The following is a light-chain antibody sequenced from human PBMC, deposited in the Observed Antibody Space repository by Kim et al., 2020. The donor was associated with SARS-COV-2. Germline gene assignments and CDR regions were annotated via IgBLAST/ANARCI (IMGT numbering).Light chain of an antibody. CDR3: QKFTSSPLT. CDR2: DTT. J-gene: IGKJ4*01. CDR1: QDIGRC. V-gene: IGKV1-9*01. Sequence: ASVGDRVTITCRASQDIGRCFAWYQQKPGKAPKLLIYDTTTLQSGVPSRFSGSGSGTEFTLTISSLQPDDFATYYCQKFTSSPLTFGGGTKVDIK.